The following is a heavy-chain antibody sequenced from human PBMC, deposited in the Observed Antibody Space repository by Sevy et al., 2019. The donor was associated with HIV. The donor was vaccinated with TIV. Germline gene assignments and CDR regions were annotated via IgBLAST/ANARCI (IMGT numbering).Heavy chain of an antibody. Sequence: GGSLRLSCAASGFTFNSHWMSWVRQAPGKGLEWVANIKQDGSEKYYVNSGKGRFTVSRDNPRNSVYLYMNSLKGEDTAVYYCARGGVVTPSYFYGLDVWGQGTTVTVSS. CDR1: GFTFNSHW. J-gene: IGHJ6*02. CDR2: IKQDGSEK. V-gene: IGHV3-7*01. CDR3: ARGGVVTPSYFYGLDV. D-gene: IGHD3-16*01.